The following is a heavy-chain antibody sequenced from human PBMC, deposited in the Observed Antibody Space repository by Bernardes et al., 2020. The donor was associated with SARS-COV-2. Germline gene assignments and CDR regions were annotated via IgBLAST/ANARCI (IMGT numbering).Heavy chain of an antibody. CDR3: ARDANYDFWSGSGCMDV. CDR2: ISAYNGNT. V-gene: IGHV1-18*01. D-gene: IGHD3-3*01. CDR1: GYTFTSYG. Sequence: ASVKVSCKASGYTFTSYGISWVRQAPGQGLEWMGWISAYNGNTNYAQKLQGRVTMTTDTSTSTAYMELRSLRAEDTAVYYCARDANYDFWSGSGCMDVWGQGTTVTVSS. J-gene: IGHJ6*02.